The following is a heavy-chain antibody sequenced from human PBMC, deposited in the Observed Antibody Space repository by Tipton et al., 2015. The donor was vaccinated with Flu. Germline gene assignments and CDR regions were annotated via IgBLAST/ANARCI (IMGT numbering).Heavy chain of an antibody. CDR2: ISYSGST. V-gene: IGHV4-59*01. Sequence: TLSLTCTVSGGSISSYYWSWIRQSPGKGLEWIGYISYSGSTIYNPSLKSRVTISIDTSKNQLSVKLSSVTPADTAVYYCARALSTGYELDHFGMDVWGQGTTVRVSS. J-gene: IGHJ6*02. CDR1: GGSISSYY. CDR3: ARALSTGYELDHFGMDV. D-gene: IGHD2-2*03.